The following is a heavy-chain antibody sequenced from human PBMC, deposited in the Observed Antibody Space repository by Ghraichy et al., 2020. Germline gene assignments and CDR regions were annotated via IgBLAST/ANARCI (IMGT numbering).Heavy chain of an antibody. J-gene: IGHJ4*02. D-gene: IGHD1-26*01. CDR3: ARGTGVEGTVVVLFDY. Sequence: GESLNISCAASGFTFSRYWMHWVRQAPGKGLGWVSRINSDGSSTSYADSVKGRFTISRDNAKNTLYLQMNSLRDEDTAVYYCARGTGVEGTVVVLFDYWGQGTLVTVSS. CDR2: INSDGSST. V-gene: IGHV3-74*01. CDR1: GFTFSRYW.